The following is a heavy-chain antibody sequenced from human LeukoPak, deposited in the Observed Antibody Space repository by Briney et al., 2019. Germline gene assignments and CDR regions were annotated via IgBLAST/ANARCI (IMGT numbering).Heavy chain of an antibody. V-gene: IGHV1-8*03. CDR2: MDPNSGET. Sequence: ASVKVSCKASGYTFTSYDINWVRQATGQGLEWMAWMDPNSGETGFAQKFQGRVTFTRNTSISTAYMELSSLRSEDTAVYYCARGSYYYGYWLDPWGQGTLVTVSS. J-gene: IGHJ5*02. CDR3: ARGSYYYGYWLDP. CDR1: GYTFTSYD. D-gene: IGHD3-10*01.